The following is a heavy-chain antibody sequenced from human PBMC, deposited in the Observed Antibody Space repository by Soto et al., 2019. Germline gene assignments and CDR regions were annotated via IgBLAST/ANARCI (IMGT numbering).Heavy chain of an antibody. D-gene: IGHD5-18*01. J-gene: IGHJ4*02. CDR1: GYTFTSYG. V-gene: IGHV1-3*01. CDR3: ARDPGYSYGYN. CDR2: INAGNGNT. Sequence: GASVKVSCKASGYTFTSYGISWVRQAPGQGLEWMGWINAGNGNTKYSQKFQGRVTITRDTSASTAYMELSSLRSEDTAVYYCARDPGYSYGYNWGQGTLVTVSS.